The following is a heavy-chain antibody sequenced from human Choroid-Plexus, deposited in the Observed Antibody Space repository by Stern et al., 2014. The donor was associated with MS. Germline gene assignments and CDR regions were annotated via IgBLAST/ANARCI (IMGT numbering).Heavy chain of an antibody. D-gene: IGHD2/OR15-2a*01. CDR2: VSYDGSNK. CDR1: GFTFGSCA. V-gene: IGHV3-30*18. J-gene: IGHJ5*02. CDR3: AKDRQYLTYFFDH. Sequence: VQLVESGGGVIQPGRPLRLSCVASGFTFGSCAMHWVRQAPGKGLEWVAGVSYDGSNKYYAGSLKGRFTISRDNSQNTLYMQMSSLRPEDTAVYYCAKDRQYLTYFFDHWGQGSLVTVSS.